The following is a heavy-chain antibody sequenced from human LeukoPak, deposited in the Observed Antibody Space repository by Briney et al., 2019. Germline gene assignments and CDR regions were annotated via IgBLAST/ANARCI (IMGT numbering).Heavy chain of an antibody. V-gene: IGHV3-48*03. CDR2: ISSSGSTI. CDR1: GFTFSSYE. Sequence: GGSLRLSCAASGFTFSSYEMNWVRQAPGKGLEWVSYISSSGSTIYYADSVKGRFTISRDNAKNTLYLQMNSLRAEDTAVYYCAVGGIAVADFDYWGQGTLVTVSS. J-gene: IGHJ4*02. CDR3: AVGGIAVADFDY. D-gene: IGHD6-19*01.